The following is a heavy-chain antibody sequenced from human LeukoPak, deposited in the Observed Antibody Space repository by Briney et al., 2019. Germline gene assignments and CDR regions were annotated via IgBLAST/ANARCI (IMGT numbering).Heavy chain of an antibody. D-gene: IGHD3-22*01. V-gene: IGHV1-8*01. CDR1: GYTFTSYD. Sequence: ASVKVSCKASGYTFTSYDINWVRQATGQGLEWMGWMNPNSGNTGYAQKFQGRVTMTRNTSISTAYMELSSLRSEDTAVYYCARDRMGYDSSGYYYDAFDIWGQGTMVTVSS. CDR2: MNPNSGNT. CDR3: ARDRMGYDSSGYYYDAFDI. J-gene: IGHJ3*02.